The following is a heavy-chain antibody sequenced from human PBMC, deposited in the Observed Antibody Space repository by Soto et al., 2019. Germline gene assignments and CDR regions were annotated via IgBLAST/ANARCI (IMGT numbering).Heavy chain of an antibody. V-gene: IGHV3-21*01. J-gene: IGHJ4*02. Sequence: GGSLRLSCAASGFTFSHHSMNWVRQAPGKGLEWVSSISSTSGFIFYADSLKGRFAISRDNAKNSLYLQMNSLRVDDTAVYYCARATIVTASHFDFWGQGIIVTVSS. CDR1: GFTFSHHS. D-gene: IGHD2-21*02. CDR3: ARATIVTASHFDF. CDR2: ISSTSGFI.